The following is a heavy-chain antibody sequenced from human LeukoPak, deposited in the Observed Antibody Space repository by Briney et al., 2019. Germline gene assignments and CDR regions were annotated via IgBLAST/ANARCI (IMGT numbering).Heavy chain of an antibody. J-gene: IGHJ5*02. V-gene: IGHV4-34*01. CDR2: INHSGST. Sequence: SETLSLTCAVYGGSFSDYYWSWIRQPPGKGLEWIGEINHSGSTNYNPSLKSRVTISVDTSKNRFSLKVKSVTAADTAVYYCARGRRRFDPWGQGTLVIVSS. CDR1: GGSFSDYY. CDR3: ARGRRRFDP.